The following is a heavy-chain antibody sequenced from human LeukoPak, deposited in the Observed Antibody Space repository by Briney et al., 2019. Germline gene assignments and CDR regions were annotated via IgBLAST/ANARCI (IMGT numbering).Heavy chain of an antibody. CDR3: ARDCTNGVCFDY. D-gene: IGHD2-8*01. J-gene: IGHJ4*02. CDR2: IYHSGST. V-gene: IGHV4-38-2*02. CDR1: GYSISSGYY. Sequence: SGTLSLTCTVSGYSISSGYYWGWIRQPPGKGLEWIGSIYHSGSTYYNPSLKSRVTISVDTSKNQFSLKLSSVTAADTAVYYCARDCTNGVCFDYWGQGTLVTVSS.